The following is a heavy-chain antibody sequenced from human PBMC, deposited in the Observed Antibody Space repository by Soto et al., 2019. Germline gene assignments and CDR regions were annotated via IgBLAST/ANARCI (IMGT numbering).Heavy chain of an antibody. CDR2: IYWDDDK. CDR3: AHLVVAGLTYYFDS. D-gene: IGHD2-15*01. Sequence: QITLKESGPTLVKPTQTLTLTCTFSGFSLSTSAVGVGWIRQPPGKALEWLAFIYWDDDKRYSPSLKSSLTIXXXTXXNQVVLAMTNMDPVDTATYYCAHLVVAGLTYYFDSWGQGTLVTVSS. CDR1: GFSLSTSAVG. V-gene: IGHV2-5*02. J-gene: IGHJ4*02.